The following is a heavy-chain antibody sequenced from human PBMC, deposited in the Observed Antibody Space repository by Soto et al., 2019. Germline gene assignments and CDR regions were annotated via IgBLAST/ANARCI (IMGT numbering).Heavy chain of an antibody. D-gene: IGHD2-15*01. CDR2: LFWDDDK. Sequence: QITLKESGPTLVKPPQTLTLTCTFSGLSISTSGVGVGCIRQPPGKALEWLAILFWDDDKRYSPSLKSRLTITKDTSKNPVGLTITIKGPVDTATYYRAHSLHCSGGSCIPGCRLDPGGQVTLVTVSS. CDR3: AHSLHCSGGSCIPGCRLDP. J-gene: IGHJ5*02. V-gene: IGHV2-5*02. CDR1: GLSISTSGVG.